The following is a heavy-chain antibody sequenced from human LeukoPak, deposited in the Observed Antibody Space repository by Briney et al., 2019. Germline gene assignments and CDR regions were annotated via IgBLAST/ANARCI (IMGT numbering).Heavy chain of an antibody. J-gene: IGHJ4*02. CDR1: GFTFSSYS. V-gene: IGHV3-21*01. CDR3: ARDQKYCSSTSCYSFLDY. D-gene: IGHD2-2*01. CDR2: ISSSSSYI. Sequence: PGGSLRLSCAASGFTFSSYSMNWVRQAPGKGLEWVSSISSSSSYIYYADSVKGRFTISRDNAKNSLYLQMNSLRAEDTAVYYCARDQKYCSSTSCYSFLDYWGQGTLVTVSS.